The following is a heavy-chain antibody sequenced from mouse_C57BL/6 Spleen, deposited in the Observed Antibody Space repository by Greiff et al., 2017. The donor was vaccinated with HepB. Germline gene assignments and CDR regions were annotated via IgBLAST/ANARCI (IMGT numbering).Heavy chain of an antibody. D-gene: IGHD1-1*01. CDR1: GYTFTSYW. Sequence: VQLQQSGAELVKPGASVKLSCKASGYTFTSYWMQWVKQRPGQGLEWIGEIDPSDSYTNYNQKFKGKATLSVDTSSSTAYMQLSSLTSADSSVYYCACPHYYGSSSFAYWGQGTLVTVSA. V-gene: IGHV1-50*01. J-gene: IGHJ3*01. CDR2: IDPSDSYT. CDR3: ACPHYYGSSSFAY.